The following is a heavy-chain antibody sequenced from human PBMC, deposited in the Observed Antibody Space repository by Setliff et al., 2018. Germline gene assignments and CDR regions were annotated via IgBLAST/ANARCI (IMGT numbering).Heavy chain of an antibody. J-gene: IGHJ4*02. Sequence: GGSLRLSCAASGFTFSSYWMSWVRQAPGKGLEWVANIKQDGNQKYYVDSVKGRFTISRDNAKNSLYLQMSSLRAEDTAVCYCARETLPYYFDYWGQGTLVTVSS. CDR2: IKQDGNQK. CDR3: ARETLPYYFDY. CDR1: GFTFSSYW. V-gene: IGHV3-7*01.